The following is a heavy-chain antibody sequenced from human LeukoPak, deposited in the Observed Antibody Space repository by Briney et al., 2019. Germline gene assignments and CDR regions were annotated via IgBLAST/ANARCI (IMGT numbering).Heavy chain of an antibody. V-gene: IGHV1-18*01. D-gene: IGHD6-13*01. CDR3: ARYASLIAVAAFY. CDR1: GYTFTRYG. CDR2: ISGYNGNT. Sequence: ASVKVSCKSSGYTFTRYGITWVRQAPGQGLEWMGWISGYNGNTNYAQKIQGRVTMTTHTSTSTAYMELRSVRSDDTAVYYCARYASLIAVAAFYWGQGTLVTVSS. J-gene: IGHJ4*02.